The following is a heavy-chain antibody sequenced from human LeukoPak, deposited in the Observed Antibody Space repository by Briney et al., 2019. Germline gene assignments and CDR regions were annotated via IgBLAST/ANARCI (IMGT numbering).Heavy chain of an antibody. CDR3: ARDYGSGSYFDY. D-gene: IGHD3-10*01. CDR1: GFAFRTYE. J-gene: IGHJ4*02. CDR2: ISSSSSYI. Sequence: PGGSLRLSCAASGFAFRTYEMNWVRQAPGKGLEWVSSISSSSSYIYYADSVKGRFTISRDNAKNSLYLQMNSLRVEDTALYYCARDYGSGSYFDYWGQGTLVTVSS. V-gene: IGHV3-21*04.